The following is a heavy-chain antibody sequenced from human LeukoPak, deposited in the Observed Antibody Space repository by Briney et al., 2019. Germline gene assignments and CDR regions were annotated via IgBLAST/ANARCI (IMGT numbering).Heavy chain of an antibody. V-gene: IGHV1-8*03. D-gene: IGHD4-17*01. CDR2: INTDNGDK. J-gene: IGHJ4*02. CDR1: VYTFTYYH. CDR3: AKTTTMTASGYDY. Sequence: AAVTDSFMSSVYTFTYYHMNWVRQASGQGREWMTWINTDNGDKGYARRFQNRVTITTDTSISTAYMGLSSLSSEDKAVYFCAKTTTMTASGYDYWGQGTLVTVSS.